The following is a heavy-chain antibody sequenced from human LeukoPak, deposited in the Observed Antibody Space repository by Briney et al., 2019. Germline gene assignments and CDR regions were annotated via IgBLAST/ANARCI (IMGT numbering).Heavy chain of an antibody. CDR2: ISGSGGST. CDR1: GFTFSSYA. Sequence: GGSLRPSCAASGFTFSSYAMSWVRQAPGKGLEWVSAISGSGGSTYYADSVKGRFTISRDNSKNTLYLQMNSLRAEDTAVYYCAKVWSSGYYGGSFDYWGQGTLVTVSS. D-gene: IGHD3-22*01. V-gene: IGHV3-23*01. CDR3: AKVWSSGYYGGSFDY. J-gene: IGHJ4*02.